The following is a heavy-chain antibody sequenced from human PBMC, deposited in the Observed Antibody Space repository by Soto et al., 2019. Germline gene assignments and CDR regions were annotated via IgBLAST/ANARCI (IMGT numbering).Heavy chain of an antibody. V-gene: IGHV4-38-2*01. J-gene: IGHJ4*02. CDR3: ARDQHYYDNVNYVEY. CDR1: GYSINSGYF. D-gene: IGHD3-22*01. Sequence: PSETLSLTCAVSGYSINSGYFWGWIRQPPGKGLEWIGSVFHSGTTYYNPSLKSRVTISVDTSKNQFSLSLTSVTAADTAMYYCARDQHYYDNVNYVEYWGPGILVTVSS. CDR2: VFHSGTT.